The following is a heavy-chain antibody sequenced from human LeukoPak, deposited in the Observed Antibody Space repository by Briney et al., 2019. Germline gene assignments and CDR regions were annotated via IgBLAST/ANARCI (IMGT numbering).Heavy chain of an antibody. J-gene: IGHJ6*03. CDR3: AREKLIAAAGTGSPFGYYYYMDV. CDR1: GYTFTSYY. Sequence: ASVKVSCKASGYTFTSYYLHWVRQAPGQGLEWMGWINPNSGGTNYAQKFQGRVTMTRDTSISTAYMELSRLRSDDTAVYYCAREKLIAAAGTGSPFGYYYYMDVWGKGTTVAVSS. V-gene: IGHV1-2*02. D-gene: IGHD6-13*01. CDR2: INPNSGGT.